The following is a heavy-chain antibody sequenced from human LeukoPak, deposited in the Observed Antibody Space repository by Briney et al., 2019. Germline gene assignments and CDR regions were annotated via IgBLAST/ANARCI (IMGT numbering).Heavy chain of an antibody. Sequence: ASVKVSCKASGYTFTSHGISWVRQAPGQGLEWMGWIRPSTGDTDYALNLQGRVTLTTDTSTSTAYMELRSLRSDDTAVYYCARVRDYLFDYWGQGTLVTVSS. V-gene: IGHV1-18*01. CDR3: ARVRDYLFDY. CDR1: GYTFTSHG. J-gene: IGHJ4*02. CDR2: IRPSTGDT. D-gene: IGHD2/OR15-2a*01.